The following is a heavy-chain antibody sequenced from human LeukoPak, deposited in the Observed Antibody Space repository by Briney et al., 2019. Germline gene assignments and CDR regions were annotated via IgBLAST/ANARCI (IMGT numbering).Heavy chain of an antibody. CDR2: INSDGSST. J-gene: IGHJ5*02. CDR1: GFTFKSYW. Sequence: PGGSLRLSCAASGFTFKSYWMHWVRHAPGKGLVWVSRINSDGSSTSYADSVKGRFTISRDNAKNTLYLQMNSLRAEDTAVYYCARDYSSGWSERRSWGQGTLVTVSS. V-gene: IGHV3-74*01. CDR3: ARDYSSGWSERRS. D-gene: IGHD6-19*01.